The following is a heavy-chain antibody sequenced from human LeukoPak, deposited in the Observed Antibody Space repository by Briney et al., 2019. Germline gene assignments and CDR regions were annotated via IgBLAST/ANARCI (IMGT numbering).Heavy chain of an antibody. CDR3: ANVQQLVPENY. J-gene: IGHJ4*02. Sequence: GGSLRLSCAASGFTFRNYAMSWVRQAPGKGLDWVSGISGSGGNTYYADSVKGRFTISRDNSKNTLYLQMNSLRAEDTAVYYCANVQQLVPENYWGQGTLVTVSS. V-gene: IGHV3-23*01. CDR1: GFTFRNYA. D-gene: IGHD6-13*01. CDR2: ISGSGGNT.